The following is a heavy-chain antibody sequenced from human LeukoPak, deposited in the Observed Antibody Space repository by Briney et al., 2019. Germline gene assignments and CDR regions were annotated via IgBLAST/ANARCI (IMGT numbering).Heavy chain of an antibody. Sequence: SETLSLTCIVSGGSIGNSKYNWAWIRQSPGKGLEWIGSIYYSGTTYYNPSLKSRVTLSVDTSKNQFSLKLSSVTAADTAVYYCARERLTFWYHAFDIWGQGTMVTVSS. J-gene: IGHJ3*02. CDR2: IYYSGTT. CDR3: ARERLTFWYHAFDI. CDR1: GGSIGNSKYN. D-gene: IGHD2/OR15-2a*01. V-gene: IGHV4-39*07.